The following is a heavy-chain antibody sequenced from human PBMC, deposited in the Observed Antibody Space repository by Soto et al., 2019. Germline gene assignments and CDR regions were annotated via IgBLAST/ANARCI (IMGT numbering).Heavy chain of an antibody. D-gene: IGHD6-19*01. V-gene: IGHV1-18*04. CDR3: AKHGAACWLGY. CDR2: ISGYKDNT. Sequence: ASVKVSCKASGYTFTSFGINWVRQAPGQGLEWMGWISGYKDNTNHAQKFQGRVTMTTDTSSSTAYLHWSSLGPSDTAMYYCAKHGAACWLGYWGEGTLVSVSS. CDR1: GYTFTSFG. J-gene: IGHJ4*02.